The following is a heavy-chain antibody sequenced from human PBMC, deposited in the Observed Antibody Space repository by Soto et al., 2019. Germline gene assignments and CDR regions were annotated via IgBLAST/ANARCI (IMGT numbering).Heavy chain of an antibody. CDR1: GYSFTPYW. CDR3: ARSMTTVTTDGAFDI. Sequence: GESLKISCKGSGYSFTPYWIGWVRQMPGKGLEWMGIIYPGDSDTRYSPSFQGQVTISADKSINTAYLQWSSLKASDTAMYYCARSMTTVTTDGAFDIWGQGTMVT. J-gene: IGHJ3*02. CDR2: IYPGDSDT. D-gene: IGHD4-4*01. V-gene: IGHV5-51*01.